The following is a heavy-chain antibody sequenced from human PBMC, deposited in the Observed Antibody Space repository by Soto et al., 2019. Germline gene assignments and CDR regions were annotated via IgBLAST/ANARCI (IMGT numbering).Heavy chain of an antibody. V-gene: IGHV4-61*01. CDR2: IYYSGST. D-gene: IGHD1-26*01. CDR3: ARDPGVGLSARWFDP. Sequence: QVHLQESGPGLLKPSETLTLTCTVSGGSLNNGNYYWSWLRQPPGKALEWIGHIYYSGSTSYNPSLKSPVIMSIDMSKGQFSLRLTSVTAADTAVYFCARDPGVGLSARWFDPWGQGALITVAS. CDR1: GGSLNNGNYY. J-gene: IGHJ5*02.